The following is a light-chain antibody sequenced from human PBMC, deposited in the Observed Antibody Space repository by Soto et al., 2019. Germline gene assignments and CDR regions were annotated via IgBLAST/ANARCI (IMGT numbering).Light chain of an antibody. Sequence: EIVLTQSPGTLSLSPGERATLSCRASQSVSSSYLAWYQQKPGQAPRPHIYGASSRAIGTPARFSGRGSGTDFTLTISRLEPEDFAVYYCQQYGSSPWTFGQGTKVEIK. V-gene: IGKV3-20*01. CDR2: GAS. J-gene: IGKJ1*01. CDR3: QQYGSSPWT. CDR1: QSVSSSY.